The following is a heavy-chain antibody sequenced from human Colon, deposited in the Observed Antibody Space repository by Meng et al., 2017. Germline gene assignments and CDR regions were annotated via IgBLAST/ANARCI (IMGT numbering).Heavy chain of an antibody. D-gene: IGHD2-21*02. CDR1: GASVSSGDYY. CDR3: ARVNGDFDEAWFDP. V-gene: IGHV4-61*08. J-gene: IGHJ5*02. CDR2: IYYTGNT. Sequence: VQLEASGPGLVRPSETLSLTCTVAGASVSSGDYYWSWIRQPPGKGLEWLGYIYYTGNTNYNPSLKNRVTISLDTSNNQFSLKLTSMTAADAAIYYCARVNGDFDEAWFDPWGQGTLVTVSS.